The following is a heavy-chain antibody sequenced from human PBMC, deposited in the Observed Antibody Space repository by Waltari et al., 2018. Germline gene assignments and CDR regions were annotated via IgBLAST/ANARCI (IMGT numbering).Heavy chain of an antibody. D-gene: IGHD3-3*01. J-gene: IGHJ4*02. CDR3: AHRRPDYDFWSGYGY. Sequence: QITLKESGPTLVKPTQTLTLTCTFSGFSLNTSGVGVGWIRQPPGKALEWLALIYWNDDKRYSPSLNSRLTITKDTSKNQVVLTMTNMDPVDTATYYCAHRRPDYDFWSGYGYWGQGTLVTVSS. CDR2: IYWNDDK. CDR1: GFSLNTSGVG. V-gene: IGHV2-5*01.